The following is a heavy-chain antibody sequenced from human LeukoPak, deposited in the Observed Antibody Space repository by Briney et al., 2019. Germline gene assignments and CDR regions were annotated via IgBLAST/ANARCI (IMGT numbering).Heavy chain of an antibody. Sequence: SETLSLTCTVSGGSISSSSYYWGWIRQPPGQGLERNGSIYYSGSTHYNPSLNSRVTISVVTSKNQFSLKLSSVTAADKSRYYSAKAYYDILAGYYKWGQGTLVTVSS. J-gene: IGHJ4*02. V-gene: IGHV4-39*01. D-gene: IGHD3-9*01. CDR2: IYYSGST. CDR1: GGSISSSSYY. CDR3: AKAYYDILAGYYK.